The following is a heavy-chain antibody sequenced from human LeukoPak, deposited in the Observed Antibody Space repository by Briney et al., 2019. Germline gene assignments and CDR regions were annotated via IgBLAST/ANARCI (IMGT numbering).Heavy chain of an antibody. Sequence: SETLSLTVTASGGSISSYSWSWIRQPPGKGLGWIVYIYYSRRYNYNPSLKSRVTITVDTSKNQFSLKLSSVTAADTAVYYCARVSLGYYFDYWGQGTLVTVSS. V-gene: IGHV4-59*01. CDR1: GGSISSYS. D-gene: IGHD7-27*01. CDR2: IYYSRRY. J-gene: IGHJ4*02. CDR3: ARVSLGYYFDY.